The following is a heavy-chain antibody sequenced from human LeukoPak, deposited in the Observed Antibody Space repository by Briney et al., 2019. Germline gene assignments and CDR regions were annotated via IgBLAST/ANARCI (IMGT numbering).Heavy chain of an antibody. CDR3: ARAPKGSSWYGD. Sequence: GGSLRLSCAASGFTVSSNYMSWVRQAPGKGLEWVSVIYSGGSTYYADSVKGRLTISRDNSKNTLYLQMNSLRAEDTAVYYCARAPKGSSWYGDWGQGTLVTVSS. J-gene: IGHJ4*02. CDR2: IYSGGST. D-gene: IGHD6-13*01. V-gene: IGHV3-66*01. CDR1: GFTVSSNY.